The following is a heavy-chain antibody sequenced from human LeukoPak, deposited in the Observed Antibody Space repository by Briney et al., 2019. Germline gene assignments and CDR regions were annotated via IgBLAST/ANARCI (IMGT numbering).Heavy chain of an antibody. D-gene: IGHD1-1*01. CDR2: IYYSGST. Sequence: SETLSLTCSVSVGSISTYYWSWIRQPPGKGLEWIGYIYYSGSTNYNPSLKSRVTISVDTSKNQFSLKPTSVTAADTDVNDCARAQLNLLVDFGMDVWGQGTTVTVSS. CDR3: ARAQLNLLVDFGMDV. CDR1: VGSISTYY. V-gene: IGHV4-59*01. J-gene: IGHJ6*02.